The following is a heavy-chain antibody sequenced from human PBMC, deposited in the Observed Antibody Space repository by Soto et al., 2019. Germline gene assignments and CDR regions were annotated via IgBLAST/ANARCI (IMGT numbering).Heavy chain of an antibody. D-gene: IGHD1-1*01. Sequence: PSETLSLTSAVSGGSISSSNWLIWFRQPPGKGLEWIGEIYHSGSTNYNPSLKSRVTISVDKSKNQFSLKLSSVTAADTAVYYCARVLDDLSPLDYWGQGTLVTVSS. CDR1: GGSISSSNW. J-gene: IGHJ4*02. CDR2: IYHSGST. V-gene: IGHV4-4*02. CDR3: ARVLDDLSPLDY.